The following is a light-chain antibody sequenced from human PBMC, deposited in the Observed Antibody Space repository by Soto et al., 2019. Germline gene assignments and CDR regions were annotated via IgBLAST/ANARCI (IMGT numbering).Light chain of an antibody. CDR2: DVS. V-gene: IGLV2-14*03. J-gene: IGLJ2*01. CDR1: SDDVGTYNH. CDR3: SSYTSISTVV. Sequence: QSALTQPAPVSGSPGQSITVSCTGTSDDVGTYNHVSWYQQHPGKAPKLIIYDVSYRPSGVSNRFSGSKSGNTASLTISGLQAEDEADYYCSSYTSISTVVFGGGTKLTVL.